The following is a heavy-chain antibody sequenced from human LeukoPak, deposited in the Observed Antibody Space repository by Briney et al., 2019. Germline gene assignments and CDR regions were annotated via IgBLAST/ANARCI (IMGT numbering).Heavy chain of an antibody. CDR3: ARERGSGSHYAIDI. V-gene: IGHV3-33*01. CDR1: GFIFSTYG. Sequence: GRSLRLSCAASGFIFSTYGMHWVRQAPGKGLEWVAVIWYDGSNRNYADSVKGRFTISRDNSKNTVYLQMNSLRGEDTAVYYCARERGSGSHYAIDIWGQGAMVTVSS. CDR2: IWYDGSNR. J-gene: IGHJ3*02. D-gene: IGHD3-10*01.